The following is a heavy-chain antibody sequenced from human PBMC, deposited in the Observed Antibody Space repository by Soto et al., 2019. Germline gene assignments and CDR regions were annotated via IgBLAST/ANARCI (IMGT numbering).Heavy chain of an antibody. Sequence: ASVKVSCKASGYTFTSYDINWVRQATGQGLEWMGWMNPNSGNTGYAQKFQGRVTMTRNTSISTAYMELSSLRSEDTAVYYCARARSSSSPKAQYYYYYYYMDVWGKGTTVTVSS. CDR3: ARARSSSSPKAQYYYYYYYMDV. V-gene: IGHV1-8*01. D-gene: IGHD6-6*01. J-gene: IGHJ6*03. CDR1: GYTFTSYD. CDR2: MNPNSGNT.